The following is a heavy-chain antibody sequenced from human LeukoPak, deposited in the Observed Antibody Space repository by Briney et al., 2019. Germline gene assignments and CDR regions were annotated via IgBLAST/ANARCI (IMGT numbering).Heavy chain of an antibody. Sequence: GGSLRLSCAVSGFTFSGYWMSWVRQAPGKGLEWVANIRADGSEKYSVDSVKGRFTISRDNAKNSLYLQMNSLRAEDTAVYYCARCGNGIFLDIWGQGTMVTVSS. J-gene: IGHJ3*02. D-gene: IGHD2-15*01. CDR3: ARCGNGIFLDI. CDR2: IRADGSEK. V-gene: IGHV3-7*03. CDR1: GFTFSGYW.